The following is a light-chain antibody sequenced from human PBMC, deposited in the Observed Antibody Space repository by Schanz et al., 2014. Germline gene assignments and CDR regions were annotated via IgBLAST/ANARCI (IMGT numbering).Light chain of an antibody. CDR1: SSNIGSSY. J-gene: IGLJ3*02. CDR3: GTWDSSLTAAV. Sequence: QSVLTQPPSVSAAPGQKVTISCSGTSSNIGSSYVSWYQQFPGRAPKLLIYDNSKRPSGIPDRFSGSKSGTSATLGITGLQTGDEADYYCGTWDSSLTAAVFGGGTKLPVL. V-gene: IGLV1-51*01. CDR2: DNS.